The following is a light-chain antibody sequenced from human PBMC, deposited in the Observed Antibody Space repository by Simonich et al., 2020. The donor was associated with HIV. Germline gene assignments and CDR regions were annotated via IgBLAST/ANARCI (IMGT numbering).Light chain of an antibody. CDR2: AVS. V-gene: IGLV2-14*01. CDR1: SSDVGRYNY. Sequence: QSALTQPASVSGSPGQSITISCTGTSSDVGRYNYVSWYQQHPGKAPKVMIYAVSKRPSGVSNRFSGSKSANTASLTISGLQAEDEADYYCSSYTSASTLVFGGGTKLTVL. CDR3: SSYTSASTLV. J-gene: IGLJ3*02.